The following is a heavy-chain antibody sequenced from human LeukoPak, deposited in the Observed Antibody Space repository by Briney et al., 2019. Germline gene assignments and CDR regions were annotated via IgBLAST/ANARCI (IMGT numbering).Heavy chain of an antibody. Sequence: GASVKVSCKASGYTFTSYGISWVRQAPGQGLEWMGWISAYNGNTNYAQKLQGRVTMTTDTSTSTAYMELRSLRSDDTAVYYCAREGSGWYNYYYYYGMDVWGQGTTVTVCS. J-gene: IGHJ6*02. D-gene: IGHD6-19*01. CDR1: GYTFTSYG. CDR2: ISAYNGNT. V-gene: IGHV1-18*01. CDR3: AREGSGWYNYYYYYGMDV.